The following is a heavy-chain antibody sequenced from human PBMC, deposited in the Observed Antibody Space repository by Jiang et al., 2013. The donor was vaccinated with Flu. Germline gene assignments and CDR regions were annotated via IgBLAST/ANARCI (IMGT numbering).Heavy chain of an antibody. CDR3: ARKKYCSGGSCLYYYGMDV. CDR1: GGTFSSYA. Sequence: GAEVKKPGASVKVSCKASGGTFSSYAISWVRQAPGQGLEWMGGIIPIFGTANYAQKFQGRVTITADESTSTAYMGLSSLRSEDTAVYYCARKKYCSGGSCLYYYGMDVWGQGTTVTVSS. V-gene: IGHV1-69*13. J-gene: IGHJ6*02. CDR2: IIPIFGTA. D-gene: IGHD2-15*01.